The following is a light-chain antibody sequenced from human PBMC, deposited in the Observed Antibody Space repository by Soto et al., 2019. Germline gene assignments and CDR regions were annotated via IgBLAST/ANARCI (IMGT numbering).Light chain of an antibody. CDR1: SSDVGYFDY. V-gene: IGLV2-14*03. CDR3: SSYASGSTHLL. Sequence: QSVLAQPASVSGSPGQSITISCTGTSSDVGYFDYVSWYQQHPGKAPKLMISDVSDRSSGVSDRVSGSKSGNTASLTISGLQAEGEADYFCSSYASGSTHLLFGGGTKLTV. J-gene: IGLJ3*02. CDR2: DVS.